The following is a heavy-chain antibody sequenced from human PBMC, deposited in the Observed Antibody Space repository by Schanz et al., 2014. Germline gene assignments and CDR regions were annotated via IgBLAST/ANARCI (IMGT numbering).Heavy chain of an antibody. J-gene: IGHJ4*02. V-gene: IGHV1-69*04. CDR1: GGTFSSFA. CDR2: IIPILDIT. CDR3: ARELRLEYYFDY. D-gene: IGHD4-17*01. Sequence: QVQLVQSGAEVKKPGSSVKVSCKASGGTFSSFAIFWVRQAPGQGLEWMGTIIPILDITNYAQKFQGRVTMTRDTSISTAYMELSSLRSDDTAVYYCARELRLEYYFDYWGQGTQVTVSS.